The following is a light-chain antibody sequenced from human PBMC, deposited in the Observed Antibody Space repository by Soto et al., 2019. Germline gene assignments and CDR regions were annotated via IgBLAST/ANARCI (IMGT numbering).Light chain of an antibody. CDR3: QHRSTWQPTCT. J-gene: IGKJ1*01. V-gene: IGKV3-11*01. CDR1: QSVGSY. Sequence: EVVLTQSPATLSLSPGERATLSCRASQSVGSYLAWYQHKPGQPHRLLIYDASNRATGIPARFSGSGSGTDFNLTIISLEPEDFAVYYCQHRSTWQPTCTFGQGAKVEI. CDR2: DAS.